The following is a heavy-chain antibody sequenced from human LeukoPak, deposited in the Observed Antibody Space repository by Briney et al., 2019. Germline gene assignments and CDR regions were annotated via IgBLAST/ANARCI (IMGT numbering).Heavy chain of an antibody. D-gene: IGHD3-22*01. CDR3: ARGEDSSGYRNWSDP. V-gene: IGHV3-30*02. Sequence: PGGSLRLSCAASGLTFSSYGMHWVRQAPGKGLEWVAFIRYDGSNKYYADSVKGRFTISRDNSKNTLYLQMNSLRAEDTAVYYCARGEDSSGYRNWSDPWGQGTLVTVSS. CDR1: GLTFSSYG. J-gene: IGHJ5*02. CDR2: IRYDGSNK.